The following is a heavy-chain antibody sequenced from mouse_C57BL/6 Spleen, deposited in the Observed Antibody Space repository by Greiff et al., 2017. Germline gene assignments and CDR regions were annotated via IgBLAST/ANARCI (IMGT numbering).Heavy chain of an antibody. CDR3: ARYGDYYYAMDY. V-gene: IGHV1-52*01. CDR1: GYTFTSYW. CDR2: IDPSDSET. D-gene: IGHD1-1*01. J-gene: IGHJ4*01. Sequence: QVQLQQPGAELVRPGSSVKLSCKASGYTFTSYWMHWVKQRPIQGLEWIGNIDPSDSETHYNQKFKDKATLTVDKSSSTAYMQLSSLTSEDSAVYYCARYGDYYYAMDYWGQGTSVTVSS.